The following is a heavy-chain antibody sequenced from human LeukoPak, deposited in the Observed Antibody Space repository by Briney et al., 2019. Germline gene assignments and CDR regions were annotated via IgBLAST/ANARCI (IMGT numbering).Heavy chain of an antibody. Sequence: PSETLSLTCTVSGGSISSYYWSWIRQPPGKGLEWIGYIYYSGSTNYNPSLKSRVTISVDTSKNQFSLKLCSVTAADTAVYYCARERYDFWSGYSPYYYYGMDVWGQGTTVTVSS. D-gene: IGHD3-3*01. CDR3: ARERYDFWSGYSPYYYYGMDV. CDR1: GGSISSYY. V-gene: IGHV4-59*01. J-gene: IGHJ6*02. CDR2: IYYSGST.